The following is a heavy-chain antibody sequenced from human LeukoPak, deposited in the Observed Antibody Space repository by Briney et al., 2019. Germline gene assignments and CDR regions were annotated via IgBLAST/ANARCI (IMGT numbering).Heavy chain of an antibody. CDR2: IIPIFGTA. CDR1: GGTFSSYA. J-gene: IGHJ4*02. CDR3: ARDRYSSSWSYVMYYFDY. Sequence: ASVKVSCKASGGTFSSYAISWVRQAPGQGLEWMGGIIPIFGTANYAQKLQGRVTMTTDTSTSTAYMELRSLRSDDTAVYYCARDRYSSSWSYVMYYFDYWGQGTLVTVSS. V-gene: IGHV1-69*05. D-gene: IGHD6-13*01.